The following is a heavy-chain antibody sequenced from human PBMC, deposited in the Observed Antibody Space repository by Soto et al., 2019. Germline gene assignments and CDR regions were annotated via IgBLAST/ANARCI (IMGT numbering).Heavy chain of an antibody. J-gene: IGHJ3*01. CDR3: ARRGSS. CDR2: IHPGGQII. V-gene: IGHV3-48*03. CDR1: GFTFSSSE. Sequence: GGSLRLSCAASGFTFSSSEMYWVRQAPGKGLEWVSYIHPGGQIIFYADSVKGRFTISRDNAKNSVYLRMNNLRAEDTAVYYCARRGSSWGQGTMVTVSS. D-gene: IGHD2-2*01.